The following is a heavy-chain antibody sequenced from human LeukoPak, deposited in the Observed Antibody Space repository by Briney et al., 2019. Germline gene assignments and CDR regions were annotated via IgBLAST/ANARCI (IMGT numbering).Heavy chain of an antibody. V-gene: IGHV1-46*01. CDR1: GYTFTSYY. Sequence: GASVKVSCKASGYTFTSYYMHWVRQAPGQGLEWMGIINPSGGSTSYAQKFQGRVTMTRDTSTSTVYMELSSLRSEDTAVYYCARGAGSGSYYMSSAFDIWGQGTMVTVSS. J-gene: IGHJ3*02. D-gene: IGHD3-10*01. CDR2: INPSGGST. CDR3: ARGAGSGSYYMSSAFDI.